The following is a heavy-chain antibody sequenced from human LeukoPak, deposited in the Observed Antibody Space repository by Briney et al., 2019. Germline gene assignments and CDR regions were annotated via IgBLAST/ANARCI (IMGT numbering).Heavy chain of an antibody. J-gene: IGHJ3*02. CDR3: ARDLTKRSYYYDSSGYYYVGDAFDI. D-gene: IGHD3-22*01. CDR2: IIPILGIA. CDR1: GYTFTSYG. V-gene: IGHV1-69*04. Sequence: ASVKVSCKASGYTFTSYGISWVRQAPGQGLEWMGRIIPILGIANYAQKFQGRVTITADKSTSTAYMELSSLRSEDTAVYYCARDLTKRSYYYDSSGYYYVGDAFDIWGQGTMVTVSS.